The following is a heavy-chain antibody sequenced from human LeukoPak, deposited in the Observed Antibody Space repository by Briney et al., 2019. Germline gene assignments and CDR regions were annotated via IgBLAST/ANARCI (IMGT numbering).Heavy chain of an antibody. Sequence: SVKVSCKVSGYTLTELSMHWVRQAPGQGLEWMGGIIPIFGTANYAQKFQGRVTITADESTSTAYMELSSLRSEDTAVYYCARVLEAAAVIDPWGQGTLVTVSS. CDR3: ARVLEAAAVIDP. D-gene: IGHD6-13*01. CDR2: IIPIFGTA. V-gene: IGHV1-69*13. J-gene: IGHJ5*02. CDR1: GYTLTELS.